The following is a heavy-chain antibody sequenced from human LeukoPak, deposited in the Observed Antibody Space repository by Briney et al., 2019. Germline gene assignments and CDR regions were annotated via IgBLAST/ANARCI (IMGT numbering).Heavy chain of an antibody. D-gene: IGHD5-24*01. CDR3: AREAEGYRNWGDAFDI. V-gene: IGHV3-21*01. Sequence: GGSLRLSCAASGFTFSSYSMNWVRQAPGKGLEWVSSISGSSRYIYYADSVKGRFTISRDNAKNSLYLQMNSLRAEDTAVYYCAREAEGYRNWGDAFDIWGQGTMVTVSS. J-gene: IGHJ3*02. CDR2: ISGSSRYI. CDR1: GFTFSSYS.